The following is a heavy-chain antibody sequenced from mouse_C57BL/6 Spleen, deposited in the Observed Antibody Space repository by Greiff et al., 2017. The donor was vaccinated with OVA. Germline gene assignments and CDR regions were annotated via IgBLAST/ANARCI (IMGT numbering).Heavy chain of an antibody. CDR1: GYTFTSYW. J-gene: IGHJ4*01. D-gene: IGHD2-4*01. CDR2: INPSSGYT. CDR3: ARSNDYDRHGDYAMDY. Sequence: QVQLQQSGAELAKPGASVKLSCKASGYTFTSYWMHWVKQRPGQGLEWIGYINPSSGYTKYNQKFQDKATLTADKSSSTAYMQLSSLTYEDSAVYYCARSNDYDRHGDYAMDYWGQGTSVTVSS. V-gene: IGHV1-7*01.